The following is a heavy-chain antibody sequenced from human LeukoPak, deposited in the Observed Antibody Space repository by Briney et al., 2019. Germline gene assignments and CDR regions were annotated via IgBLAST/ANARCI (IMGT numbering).Heavy chain of an antibody. CDR1: GFIFSSYG. J-gene: IGHJ6*02. V-gene: IGHV3-30*18. Sequence: GGSLRLSCAASGFIFSSYGMHWVRQAPGKGLEWVAVISYDGSNKNYADSVKGRFTISRDNSKNTLYLQMNSLRAEDTAVYYCAKETYSYGSTRDYYYYGMDVWGQGTTVTVSS. CDR2: ISYDGSNK. D-gene: IGHD5-18*01. CDR3: AKETYSYGSTRDYYYYGMDV.